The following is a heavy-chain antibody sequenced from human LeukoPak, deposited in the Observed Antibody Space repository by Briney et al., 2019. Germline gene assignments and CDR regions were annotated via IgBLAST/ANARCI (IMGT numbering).Heavy chain of an antibody. CDR1: GGTFSSYA. CDR3: AGSKRGATYYYYMDF. Sequence: AASVKVSCKASGGTFSSYAISWVRQAPGQGLEWMGGIIPIFGTANYAQKFQGRVTITTDESTSTAYMELTSLTFEDTALYYCAGSKRGATYYYYMDFWGIGTTVTVSS. V-gene: IGHV1-69*05. CDR2: IIPIFGTA. D-gene: IGHD4/OR15-4a*01. J-gene: IGHJ6*03.